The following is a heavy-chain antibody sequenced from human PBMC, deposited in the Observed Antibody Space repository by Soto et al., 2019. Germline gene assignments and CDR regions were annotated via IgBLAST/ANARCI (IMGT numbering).Heavy chain of an antibody. J-gene: IGHJ6*02. CDR3: TTGSVEGV. CDR2: IKTKTHGETT. Sequence: EVQLVESGGGSVKPGGSLTLSCAASGFAFSNAWMNWVRQAPGKGLEWVGRIKTKTHGETTDYAAPVKGRFSISRDDSKYTLYLQMSSLKADDTAVYDCTTGSVEGVWGQGNKVTVSS. V-gene: IGHV3-15*07. D-gene: IGHD2-15*01. CDR1: GFAFSNAW.